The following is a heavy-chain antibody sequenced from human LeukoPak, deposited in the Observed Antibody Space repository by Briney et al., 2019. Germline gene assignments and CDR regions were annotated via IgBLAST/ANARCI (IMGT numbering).Heavy chain of an antibody. V-gene: IGHV3-11*01. CDR2: ISSSGSTI. D-gene: IGHD1-1*01. CDR3: ARDRFYSTGSVDY. J-gene: IGHJ4*02. Sequence: PGGSLRLSCAASGFTFSDYYMSWIRQAPGKGLEWVSYISSSGSTIYYADSVKGRFTISRDNAKNSLYLQMNSLRAEDTAVYHCARDRFYSTGSVDYWGQGTLVTASS. CDR1: GFTFSDYY.